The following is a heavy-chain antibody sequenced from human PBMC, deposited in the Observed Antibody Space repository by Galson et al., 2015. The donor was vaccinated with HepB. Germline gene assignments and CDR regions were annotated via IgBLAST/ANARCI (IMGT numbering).Heavy chain of an antibody. V-gene: IGHV3-30*04. D-gene: IGHD5-12*01. CDR1: GFTFSSYA. CDR3: ARARGYSGYDFRPMAFDI. J-gene: IGHJ3*02. Sequence: SLRLSCAASGFTFSSYAMHWVRQAPGKGLEWVAVITYDGSNKYYADSVKGRFTISRDNSKNTLYLQMNSLRAEDTAVYYCARARGYSGYDFRPMAFDIWGQGTMVTVSS. CDR2: ITYDGSNK.